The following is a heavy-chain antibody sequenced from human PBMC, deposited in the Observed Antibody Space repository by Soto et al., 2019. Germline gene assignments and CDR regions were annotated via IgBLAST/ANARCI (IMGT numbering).Heavy chain of an antibody. Sequence: SETLSLTCTVSGGSISSYYWSWIRQPPGKGLEWVGYIYYSGSTNYNPSLKSRVTISVDTSKNQFSLKLSSVTAADTAVYYCARAEQWLEDNWFDPWGQGTLVTVSS. CDR2: IYYSGST. CDR1: GGSISSYY. J-gene: IGHJ5*02. CDR3: ARAEQWLEDNWFDP. D-gene: IGHD6-19*01. V-gene: IGHV4-59*01.